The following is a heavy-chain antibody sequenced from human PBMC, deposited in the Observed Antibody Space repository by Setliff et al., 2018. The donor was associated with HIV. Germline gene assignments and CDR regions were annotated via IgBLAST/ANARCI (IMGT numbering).Heavy chain of an antibody. CDR2: IRSKPNNYAT. CDR1: GFTFSASA. D-gene: IGHD5-12*01. CDR3: TTEDPWLRFGH. V-gene: IGHV3-73*01. J-gene: IGHJ4*02. Sequence: PGGSLRLSCAASGFTFSASAMHWVRQASGKGLEWVGRIRSKPNNYATTYAASVKGRFTISRDDSKNTAYLQMNSLKTEDTAVYYCTTEDPWLRFGHWGQGTLVTVSS.